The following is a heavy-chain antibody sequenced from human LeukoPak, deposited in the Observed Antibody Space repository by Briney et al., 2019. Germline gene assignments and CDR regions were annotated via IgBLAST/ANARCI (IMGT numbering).Heavy chain of an antibody. D-gene: IGHD3-22*01. CDR1: GGSIRSYF. V-gene: IGHV4-59*01. J-gene: IGHJ2*01. Sequence: PSETLSLTCTVSGGSIRSYFWSWIRQPPGKGLEWIGYIYYSGSTNYNPSLKGRVTISVDTSKNQFSLKLSSVTAADTAVYYCARGSDHYDSSGYRYFDLWGRGTLATVSS. CDR3: ARGSDHYDSSGYRYFDL. CDR2: IYYSGST.